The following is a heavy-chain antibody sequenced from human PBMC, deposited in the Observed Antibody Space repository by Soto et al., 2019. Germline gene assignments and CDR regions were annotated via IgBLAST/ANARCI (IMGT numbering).Heavy chain of an antibody. CDR3: ARSSGGNFGIIIEGSNWFDP. Sequence: ASVKVSCKASGFSFTGYYIHWLRQAPGQGLEWMGWINAHSGGTEYAQKFQGRVTMTRDTSRSTVYMELRSLRSDDTAIYYCARSSGGNFGIIIEGSNWFDPWGQGTLVTVSS. J-gene: IGHJ5*02. CDR2: INAHSGGT. CDR1: GFSFTGYY. V-gene: IGHV1-2*02. D-gene: IGHD3-3*01.